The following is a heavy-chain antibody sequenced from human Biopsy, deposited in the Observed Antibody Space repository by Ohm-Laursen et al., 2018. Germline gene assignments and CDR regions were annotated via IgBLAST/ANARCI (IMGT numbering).Heavy chain of an antibody. CDR1: GFTFSDYY. V-gene: IGHV3-11*01. Sequence: GSLRLSCAASGFTFSDYYMSWIRQAPGKGLERLSYISGSGTTIFYADSVKGRFTVSRDNAKNSLYLQMNSLTVEDTAVYYCARDGAGSYHDYWGQGTPVTVSS. D-gene: IGHD3-10*01. J-gene: IGHJ4*02. CDR2: ISGSGTTI. CDR3: ARDGAGSYHDY.